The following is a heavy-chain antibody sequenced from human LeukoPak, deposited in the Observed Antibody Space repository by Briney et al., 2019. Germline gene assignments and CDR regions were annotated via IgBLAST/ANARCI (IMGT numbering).Heavy chain of an antibody. D-gene: IGHD1-26*01. CDR1: GGSFSGYY. J-gene: IGHJ4*02. Sequence: PSETLSLTCAVYGGSFSGYYWSWIRQPPGKGLEWIGEINHSGSTNYNPSLKSRVTISVDTSKNQFSLKLSSVTAADTAVYYCAYSGSYYLVFDYWAREPWSPSPQ. CDR3: AYSGSYYLVFDY. V-gene: IGHV4-34*01. CDR2: INHSGST.